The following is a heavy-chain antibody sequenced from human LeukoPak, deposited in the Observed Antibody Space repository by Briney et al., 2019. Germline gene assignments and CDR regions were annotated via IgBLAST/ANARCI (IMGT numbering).Heavy chain of an antibody. V-gene: IGHV4-4*02. D-gene: IGHD1-7*01. CDR3: ATGNSGWVDY. J-gene: IGHJ4*02. CDR2: IYHSGST. CDR1: GGSISSSNW. Sequence: SETLSLTCAVSGGSISSSNWWSWVRQPPGKGLEWIGEIYHSGSTNYNPSLKSRVTISVDTSKNQFSLKLSSVTAADTAVYYCATGNSGWVDYWGQGTLVTVSS.